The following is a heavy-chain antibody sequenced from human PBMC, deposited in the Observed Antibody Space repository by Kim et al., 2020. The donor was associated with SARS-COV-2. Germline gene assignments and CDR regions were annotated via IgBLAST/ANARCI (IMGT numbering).Heavy chain of an antibody. CDR1: GFTFSSYS. J-gene: IGHJ4*02. V-gene: IGHV3-48*04. CDR3: AREVEYFDPNFDY. D-gene: IGHD3-9*01. Sequence: GGSLRLSCAASGFTFSSYSMNWVRQAPGKGLEWVSYISSSSSTIYYADSVKGRFTISRDNAKNSLYLQMNSLRAEDTAVYYCAREVEYFDPNFDYWGQGTLVTVSS. CDR2: ISSSSSTI.